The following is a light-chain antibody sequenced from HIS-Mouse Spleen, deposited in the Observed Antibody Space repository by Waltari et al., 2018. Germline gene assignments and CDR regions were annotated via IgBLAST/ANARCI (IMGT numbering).Light chain of an antibody. CDR1: KLGDKY. J-gene: IGLJ2*01. V-gene: IGLV3-1*01. CDR3: QAWDSSTVV. Sequence: SYELTQPPSVSVSPGQTASITCSGDKLGDKYACWYQQKPGKSPVLVIYQDSNRPSGIPEQFSGSNSGNTATLTISGTQAMDEADYYCQAWDSSTVVFGGGTKLTVL. CDR2: QDS.